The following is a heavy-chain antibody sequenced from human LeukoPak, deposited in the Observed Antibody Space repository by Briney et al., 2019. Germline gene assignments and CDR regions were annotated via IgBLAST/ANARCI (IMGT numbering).Heavy chain of an antibody. CDR1: GGSFSGYY. J-gene: IGHJ4*02. CDR3: ARKIGPRGYYFDY. D-gene: IGHD3-16*01. Sequence: PSETLSLTCAVYGGSFSGYYWSWIRQTPGKGLEWIGYIYYSGSTNYNPSLKSRVTISVDTSKNQFSLKLSSVTAADTAVYYCARKIGPRGYYFDYWGQGTLVTVSS. V-gene: IGHV4-59*01. CDR2: IYYSGST.